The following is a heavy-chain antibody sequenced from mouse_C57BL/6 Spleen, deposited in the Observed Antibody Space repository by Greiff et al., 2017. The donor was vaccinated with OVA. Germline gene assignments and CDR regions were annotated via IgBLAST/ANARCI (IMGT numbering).Heavy chain of an antibody. J-gene: IGHJ2*01. D-gene: IGHD1-1*01. Sequence: EVQGVESGGDLVKPGGSLKLSCAASGFTFSSYGMSWVRQTPDKRLEWVATISSGGSYTYYPDSVKGRFTISRDNAKNTLYLQMSSLKSEDTAMYYCARHEDITTVVATGYFDYWGQGTTLTVSS. V-gene: IGHV5-6*01. CDR1: GFTFSSYG. CDR2: ISSGGSYT. CDR3: ARHEDITTVVATGYFDY.